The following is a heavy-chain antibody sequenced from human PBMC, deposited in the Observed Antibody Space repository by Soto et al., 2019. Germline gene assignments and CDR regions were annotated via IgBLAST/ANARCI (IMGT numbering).Heavy chain of an antibody. CDR2: ISWDGGST. D-gene: IGHD6-19*01. J-gene: IGHJ6*02. V-gene: IGHV3-43*01. Sequence: GSLILSCAASGFTFDDYTMHWVRQAPGKGLEWVSLISWDGGSTYYADSVKGRSTISRDNSKNPLYLQMNSLRTEDTALYYCAKAYAVAGTRSYYYYGMDVWGQGTTVTVSS. CDR1: GFTFDDYT. CDR3: AKAYAVAGTRSYYYYGMDV.